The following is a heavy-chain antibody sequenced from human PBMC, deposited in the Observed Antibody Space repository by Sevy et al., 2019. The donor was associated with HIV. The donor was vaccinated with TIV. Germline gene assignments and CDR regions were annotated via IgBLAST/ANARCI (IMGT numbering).Heavy chain of an antibody. CDR3: ARWSISLHY. Sequence: ASVKVSCKASGGTFSSYITSWVRQAPGQGLEWMGGITPVLGTTNYARNFKDRVTITADESTNTVYMELRSLRSEDTAVYFCARWSISLHYWGQGTLVTVSS. V-gene: IGHV1-69*13. J-gene: IGHJ4*02. CDR2: ITPVLGTT. CDR1: GGTFSSYI. D-gene: IGHD3-3*02.